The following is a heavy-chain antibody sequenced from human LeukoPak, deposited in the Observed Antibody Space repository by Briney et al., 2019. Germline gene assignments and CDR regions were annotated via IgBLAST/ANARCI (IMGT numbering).Heavy chain of an antibody. J-gene: IGHJ5*02. D-gene: IGHD2-8*01. CDR2: INHSGST. CDR3: ARAFRMYALHNWFDP. V-gene: IGHV4-34*01. Sequence: SETLSLTCAVYGGSFSGYYWSWIRQPPGKGLEWIGEINHSGSTNYNPSLKSRVTISVDTSKNQFSLKLSSVTAADTAVYYCARAFRMYALHNWFDPWGQGTLVTVSS. CDR1: GGSFSGYY.